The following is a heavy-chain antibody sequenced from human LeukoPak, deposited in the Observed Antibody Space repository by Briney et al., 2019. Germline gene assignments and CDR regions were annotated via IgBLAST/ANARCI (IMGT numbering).Heavy chain of an antibody. CDR1: GGSFSGYY. CDR2: INHSGST. V-gene: IGHV4-34*01. J-gene: IGHJ4*02. D-gene: IGHD2-15*01. Sequence: SETLSLTCAVYGGSFSGYYWSWIRQPPGKGLEWIGEINHSGSTNYNPSLKSRVTISVDTSKNQFSLKLSSVTAADTAVYYCARTLGYCSGGSCYPHYFDYWGQGTLVTVSS. CDR3: ARTLGYCSGGSCYPHYFDY.